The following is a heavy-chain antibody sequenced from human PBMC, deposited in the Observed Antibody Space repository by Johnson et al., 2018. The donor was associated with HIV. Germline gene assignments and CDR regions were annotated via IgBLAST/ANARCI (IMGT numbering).Heavy chain of an antibody. CDR2: TAHDESIT. D-gene: IGHD1-26*01. CDR1: GFTFANYG. V-gene: IGHV3-30*02. CDR3: AKRYSGSLRDTFDI. Sequence: QVQLVESGGGVVQPGESLRLSCAASGFTFANYGMHWVRQAPGKGLEWVAFTAHDESITHYADSVKGRFTMSRDNSKNTLYLQMNSLRAEDTAVYYCAKRYSGSLRDTFDIWGQGTMVTVSS. J-gene: IGHJ3*02.